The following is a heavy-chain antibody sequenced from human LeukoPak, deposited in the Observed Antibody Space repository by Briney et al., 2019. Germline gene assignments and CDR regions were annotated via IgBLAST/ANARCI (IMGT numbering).Heavy chain of an antibody. J-gene: IGHJ5*02. V-gene: IGHV1-69*13. Sequence: ASVKVSCKASGGTFSSYAISWVRQAPGQGLEWMGGIIPIFGTANYAQKFQGRVTITADESTSTAYMELSSLRSEDTAVYYCAREGFWSGYHRFDPWGQGTLVTVSS. CDR1: GGTFSSYA. CDR3: AREGFWSGYHRFDP. CDR2: IIPIFGTA. D-gene: IGHD3-3*01.